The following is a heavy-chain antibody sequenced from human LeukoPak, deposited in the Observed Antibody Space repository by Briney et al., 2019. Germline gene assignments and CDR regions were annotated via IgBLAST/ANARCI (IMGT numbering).Heavy chain of an antibody. J-gene: IGHJ4*02. Sequence: SETLSLTCTVSGYSISSGYYWGWIRQPPGKGLEWIGSIYHSGSTYYNPSLKSRVTISVDTSKNQFSLKLSSVTAADTAVYYCARVDTMIVVVDWGQGTLVTVSS. CDR2: IYHSGST. V-gene: IGHV4-38-2*02. CDR1: GYSISSGYY. D-gene: IGHD3-22*01. CDR3: ARVDTMIVVVD.